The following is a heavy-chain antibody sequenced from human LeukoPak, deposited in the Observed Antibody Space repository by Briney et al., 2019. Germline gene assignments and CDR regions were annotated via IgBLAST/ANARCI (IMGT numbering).Heavy chain of an antibody. D-gene: IGHD6-19*01. V-gene: IGHV4-34*01. CDR1: GGSFTDYH. CDR3: ARERRVEVAARTTVAFDV. J-gene: IGHJ3*01. CDR2: INYTGRT. Sequence: PSETLSLSCAVYGGSFTDYHWSCIRQSPGGRLEWMGEINYTGRTHYKPSLKSRATISIDMSKNQVSLKMTSMAAADTAIYYCARERRVEVAARTTVAFDVWGQGTMVTVSS.